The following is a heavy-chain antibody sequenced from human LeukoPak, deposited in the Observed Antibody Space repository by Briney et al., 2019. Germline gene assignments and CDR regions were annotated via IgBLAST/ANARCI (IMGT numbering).Heavy chain of an antibody. J-gene: IGHJ4*02. V-gene: IGHV3-7*03. CDR2: IKQDGSEK. CDR1: GFTFSSSW. CDR3: ARDNPPDY. Sequence: GGSLRLSCVASGFTFSSSWMSWVRQAPGKGLEWVANIKQDGSEKSYVESVRGRFTISRDNAKNSLYLQLNSLRAEDTALYYCARDNPPDYWGQGTLVTVPS.